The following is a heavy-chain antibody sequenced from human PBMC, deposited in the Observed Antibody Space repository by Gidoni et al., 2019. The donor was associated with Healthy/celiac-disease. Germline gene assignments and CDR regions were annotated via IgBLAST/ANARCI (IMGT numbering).Heavy chain of an antibody. V-gene: IGHV3-11*06. Sequence: QVQLVESGGGLVKPGGSLRLSCAASGFTFSASYMSWIRQAPGKGLEWVSYISSSSSYTNYADSVKGRFTISRDNAKNSLYLQMNSLRAEDTAVYYCARDNDILTGYYNYYYGMDVWGQGTTVTVSS. CDR1: GFTFSASY. CDR2: ISSSSSYT. CDR3: ARDNDILTGYYNYYYGMDV. J-gene: IGHJ6*02. D-gene: IGHD3-9*01.